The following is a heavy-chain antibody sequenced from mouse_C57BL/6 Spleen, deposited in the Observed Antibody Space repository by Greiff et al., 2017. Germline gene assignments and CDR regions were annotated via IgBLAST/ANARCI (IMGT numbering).Heavy chain of an antibody. Sequence: VQRVESGAELVKPGASVKLSCKASGYTFTEYTIHWVKQRSGQGLEWIGCFYPGSGSIKYNEKFKDKATLTADKSSSTVYMELSRLTSEDSAVYFCARHEGLITTVVGGYFDVWGTGTTVTVSS. CDR3: ARHEGLITTVVGGYFDV. J-gene: IGHJ1*03. CDR2: FYPGSGSI. V-gene: IGHV1-62-2*01. CDR1: GYTFTEYT. D-gene: IGHD1-1*01.